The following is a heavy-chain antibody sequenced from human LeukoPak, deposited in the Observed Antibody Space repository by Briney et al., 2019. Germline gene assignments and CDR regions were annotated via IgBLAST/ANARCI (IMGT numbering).Heavy chain of an antibody. CDR3: ARSKYDVLTGSPDY. D-gene: IGHD3-9*01. CDR1: GYTFTSYY. CDR2: INPSGGST. J-gene: IGHJ4*02. Sequence: ASVKVSCKASGYTFTSYYMHWVRQAPGQGLEWMGIINPSGGSTSYAQKFQGRVTMTRDTSTSTVCMELTRLTSDDSAMYYCARSKYDVLTGSPDYWGQGTLVTVSS. V-gene: IGHV1-46*01.